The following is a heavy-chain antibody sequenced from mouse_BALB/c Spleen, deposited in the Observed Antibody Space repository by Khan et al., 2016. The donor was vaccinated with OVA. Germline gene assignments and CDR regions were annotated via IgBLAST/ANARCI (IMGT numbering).Heavy chain of an antibody. CDR3: DRLEDI. J-gene: IGHJ2*01. CDR1: GFSLTSYG. D-gene: IGHD1-3*01. V-gene: IGHV2-9*02. CDR2: IWAGGST. Sequence: QVQLKESGPGLVAPSQSLSITCTVSGFSLTSYGVHWVRQPPGKGQEWLGVIWAGGSTTYNSALLYRLSISKDNSKSQVFLNMNSLQTDDTAMYYCDRLEDIWGQGTTLTVSS.